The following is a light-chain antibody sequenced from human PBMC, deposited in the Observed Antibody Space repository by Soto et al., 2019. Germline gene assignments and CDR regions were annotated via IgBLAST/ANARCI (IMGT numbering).Light chain of an antibody. V-gene: IGLV1-36*01. Sequence: QPVLTQPPSVSEAPRQRVTISCFGSSSNIGKNAVNWYQKVPGEAPRLLIYFNDLRPSRVSDRFSGSKSGTSASLAISGLQSEDEADYYCSTWDDNLSVVFGGGTKLTVL. CDR1: SSNIGKNA. CDR3: STWDDNLSVV. CDR2: FND. J-gene: IGLJ2*01.